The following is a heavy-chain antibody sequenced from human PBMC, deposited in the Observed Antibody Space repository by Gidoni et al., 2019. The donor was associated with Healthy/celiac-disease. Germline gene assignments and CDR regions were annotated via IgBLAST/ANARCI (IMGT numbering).Heavy chain of an antibody. CDR3: ATRDYGGNSWFDY. D-gene: IGHD4-17*01. J-gene: IGHJ4*02. CDR1: WGSFSGYY. CDR2: INHSGST. Sequence: VQLQQWGAGMLKPSETLSLTCAGYWGSFSGYYWSWVRQPPGKGLEWIGEINHSGSTNYNPSLKSRVTISVDTSKNQFSLKLSSVTAADTAVYYCATRDYGGNSWFDYWGQGTLVTVSS. V-gene: IGHV4-34*01.